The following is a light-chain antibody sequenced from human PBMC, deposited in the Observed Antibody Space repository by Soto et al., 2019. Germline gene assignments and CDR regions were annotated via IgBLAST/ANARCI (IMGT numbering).Light chain of an antibody. CDR1: SSNVGNNY. Sequence: QSVLTQPPSVSAAPGQTVTISCSGSSSNVGNNYVSWYQQLPGTAPKVLIYDNNKRPSGIPDRFSGSKSGTSATLGITGIQTGDEADYYCGTWDSSLSAGIFGGGTKLTVL. CDR3: GTWDSSLSAGI. CDR2: DNN. J-gene: IGLJ2*01. V-gene: IGLV1-51*01.